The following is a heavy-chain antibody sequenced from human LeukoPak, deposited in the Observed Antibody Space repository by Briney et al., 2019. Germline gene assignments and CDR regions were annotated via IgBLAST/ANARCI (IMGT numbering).Heavy chain of an antibody. V-gene: IGHV1-69*06. Sequence: SVKVSCKASGGTFSSYAISWVRQAPGQGLEWMGGIIPIFGTANYAQKFQGRVTITADKSTSTAYMELSSLRSEDTAVYYCAREYRLEWFQPGPTNYMDVWGKGTTVTVSS. J-gene: IGHJ6*03. CDR3: AREYRLEWFQPGPTNYMDV. D-gene: IGHD3-3*01. CDR1: GGTFSSYA. CDR2: IIPIFGTA.